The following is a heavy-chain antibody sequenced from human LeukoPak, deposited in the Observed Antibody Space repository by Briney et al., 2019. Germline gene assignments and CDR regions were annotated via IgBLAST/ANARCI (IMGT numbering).Heavy chain of an antibody. J-gene: IGHJ6*03. V-gene: IGHV4-39*01. Sequence: SETLSLTCAVSGDSISSNNYYWAWIRQSPEKGLEWIGSIYYRGSTYYNPSLKSRVTISVDTSKNQFSLKLSSVTAADTAVYYCARATDYSNYSIYYYYYMDVWGKGTTVTVSS. CDR3: ARATDYSNYSIYYYYYMDV. CDR1: GDSISSNNYY. D-gene: IGHD4-11*01. CDR2: IYYRGST.